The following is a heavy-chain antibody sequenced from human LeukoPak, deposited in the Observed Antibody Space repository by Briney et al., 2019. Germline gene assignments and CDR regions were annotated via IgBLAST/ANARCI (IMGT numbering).Heavy chain of an antibody. V-gene: IGHV3-23*01. D-gene: IGHD3-22*01. CDR3: AREYYYDSSGYSTEYFQH. CDR1: GFTFSTYA. Sequence: GGSLRLSCSASGFTFSTYAMSWVRQAPGKRLEWVSVISVSAGNAFAADSVRGRFTISRDNSKNMLYLQMNSLRAEDTAVYYCAREYYYDSSGYSTEYFQHWGQGTLVTVSS. CDR2: ISVSAGNA. J-gene: IGHJ1*01.